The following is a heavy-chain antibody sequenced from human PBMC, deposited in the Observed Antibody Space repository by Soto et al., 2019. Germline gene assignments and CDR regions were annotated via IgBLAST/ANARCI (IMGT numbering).Heavy chain of an antibody. CDR2: ISGSGGKT. J-gene: IGHJ5*02. CDR3: ARDQSWHDLVWWFDP. CDR1: GFPFSSYA. D-gene: IGHD1-1*01. Sequence: GGSLRLSCAASGFPFSSYAMNWVRQAPGKGLEWVSTISGSGGKTYYADSVKGRFTMTKDTSTSTVYMELNSLTSEDTAVYYCARDQSWHDLVWWFDPWGQGTLVTVSS. V-gene: IGHV3-23*01.